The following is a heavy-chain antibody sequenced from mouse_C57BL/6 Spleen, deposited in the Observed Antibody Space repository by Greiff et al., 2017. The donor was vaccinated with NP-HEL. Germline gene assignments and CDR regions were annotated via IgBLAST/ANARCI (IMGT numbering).Heavy chain of an antibody. CDR1: GYTFTSYW. CDR2: INPSNGGT. V-gene: IGHV1-53*01. J-gene: IGHJ4*01. Sequence: QVQLQQPGTELVKPGASVKLSCKASGYTFTSYWMHWVKQRPGQGLEWIGNINPSNGGTNYNEKFKSKATLTVDKSSSTAYMQLSSLTSEDSAVYYCARSAYDGYYIYYYAMDYWGQGTSVTVSS. D-gene: IGHD2-3*01. CDR3: ARSAYDGYYIYYYAMDY.